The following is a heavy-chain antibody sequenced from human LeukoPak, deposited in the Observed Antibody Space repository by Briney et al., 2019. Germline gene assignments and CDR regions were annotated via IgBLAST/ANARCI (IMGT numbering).Heavy chain of an antibody. Sequence: SETLSLTCTVSGASISGRGYYWGWILQPPGKGLEWIWNSYDSGSTYYNAALQSRITISIDTSKTHFSLRLSSVTAADTAVYYCARGRGWRRAVVVTAAHYFHYWAQGTLVTVSS. D-gene: IGHD2-21*02. CDR1: GASISGRGYY. CDR3: ARGRGWRRAVVVTAAHYFHY. V-gene: IGHV4-39*07. CDR2: SYDSGST. J-gene: IGHJ4*02.